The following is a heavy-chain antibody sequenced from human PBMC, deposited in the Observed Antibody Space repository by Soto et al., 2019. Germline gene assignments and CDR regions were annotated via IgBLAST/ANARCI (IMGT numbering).Heavy chain of an antibody. CDR1: GGTFSSYA. D-gene: IGHD3-22*01. Sequence: SVKVSCKASGGTFSSYAISWVRQAPGQGLEWMGGIIPIFGTANYAQKFQGRVTVTADESTSTAYMELSSLRSEDTAVYYCARYIRLNSYYYDGSGYYCDYWGQGTLVTVSS. CDR2: IIPIFGTA. V-gene: IGHV1-69*13. J-gene: IGHJ4*02. CDR3: ARYIRLNSYYYDGSGYYCDY.